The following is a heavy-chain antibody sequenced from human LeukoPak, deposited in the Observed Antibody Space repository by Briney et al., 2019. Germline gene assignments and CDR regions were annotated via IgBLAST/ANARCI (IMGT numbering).Heavy chain of an antibody. J-gene: IGHJ1*01. V-gene: IGHV3-21*01. CDR2: ISSSSSYI. CDR1: GFTFSSYS. Sequence: PGGSLRLSCAASGFTFSSYSMNWVRQAPGKGLEWVSSISSSSSYIYYADSVKGRFTISRDNAKNSLYLQMNSLRAEDTAVYYCARAPSSWTGYFQHWGQGTLVTVSS. CDR3: ARAPSSWTGYFQH. D-gene: IGHD6-13*01.